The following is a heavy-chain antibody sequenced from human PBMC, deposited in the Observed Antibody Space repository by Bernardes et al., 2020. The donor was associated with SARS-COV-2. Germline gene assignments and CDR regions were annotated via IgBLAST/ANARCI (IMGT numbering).Heavy chain of an antibody. V-gene: IGHV3-48*03. D-gene: IGHD5-18*01. CDR1: GFPFSSSV. J-gene: IGHJ4*02. Sequence: GSLRLSCSASGFPFSSSVLNWVLQAPGKGLEWVSYISTGGSTKYYADSVKGRFTISRDNAKNSLYLQMNSLRAEDTAVYYCAREYTYGFDSWGQGTLVTVSS. CDR3: AREYTYGFDS. CDR2: ISTGGSTK.